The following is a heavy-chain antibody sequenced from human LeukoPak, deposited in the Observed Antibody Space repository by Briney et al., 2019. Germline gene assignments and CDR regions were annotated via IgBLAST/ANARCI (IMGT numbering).Heavy chain of an antibody. V-gene: IGHV3-33*01. D-gene: IGHD3-10*01. Sequence: GGSLRLSCAASGFTFSSYGMHWVRQAPGKGLEWVAVIWYDGSNKYYADSVKGRFTISRDNSKNTLYLQMNSLRAEDTAVYYCARAPLRGGPMDVWGQGTTVTVSS. J-gene: IGHJ6*02. CDR2: IWYDGSNK. CDR3: ARAPLRGGPMDV. CDR1: GFTFSSYG.